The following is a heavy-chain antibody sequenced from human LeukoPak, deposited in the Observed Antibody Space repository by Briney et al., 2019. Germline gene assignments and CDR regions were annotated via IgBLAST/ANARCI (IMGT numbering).Heavy chain of an antibody. CDR3: ASSFLELET. J-gene: IGHJ5*02. V-gene: IGHV3-11*06. Sequence: GGSLRLSCAASGFTFSDYYMSWIRQAPGKGLEWVSSISSSSSYIYYADSVKGRFTISRDNAKNSLYLQMNSLRAEDTAVYYCASSFLELETWGQGTLVTVSS. CDR2: ISSSSSYI. D-gene: IGHD1-7*01. CDR1: GFTFSDYY.